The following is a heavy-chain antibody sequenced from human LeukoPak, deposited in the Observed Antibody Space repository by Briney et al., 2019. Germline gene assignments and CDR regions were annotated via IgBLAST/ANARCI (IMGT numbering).Heavy chain of an antibody. J-gene: IGHJ4*02. CDR2: MSFDVNNK. D-gene: IGHD2-2*02. Sequence: GGSLRLSCAASGFTFSSYGMHWVRQAPGKGLEWVATMSFDVNNKYYADSVRGRFTISRDNSKNTLYLQMNSLGAEDTAVYSCARGYCTSSSCYNDYWGQGTLVTVSS. CDR3: ARGYCTSSSCYNDY. CDR1: GFTFSSYG. V-gene: IGHV3-30*19.